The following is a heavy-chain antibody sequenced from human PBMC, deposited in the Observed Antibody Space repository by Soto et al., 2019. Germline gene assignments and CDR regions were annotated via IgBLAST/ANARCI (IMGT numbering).Heavy chain of an antibody. CDR2: ISWNSDST. CDR3: AKDTYIIVGGTHIDF. V-gene: IGHV3-9*01. D-gene: IGHD1-26*01. CDR1: GFTFDDYA. Sequence: ESGGGLVQPGRSLRLSCAASGFTFDDYAMHWVPQAPGKGLEWVSGISWNSDSTGYADSVKGRFTISRDNAKNSLFLQMNSLRAEDTALYFCAKDTYIIVGGTHIDFWGRGTLVSVSS. J-gene: IGHJ4*02.